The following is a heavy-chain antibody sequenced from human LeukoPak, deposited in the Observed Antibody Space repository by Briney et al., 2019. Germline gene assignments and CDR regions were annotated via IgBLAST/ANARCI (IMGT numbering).Heavy chain of an antibody. CDR3: AKDLFVTDYYDSSGYYFDY. V-gene: IGHV3-23*01. J-gene: IGHJ4*02. Sequence: GGSLRLSCAASGFTFSSYAMSWVRQAPGKGLEWVSAISGSGGSTYYADSVKGRFTISRDNSKNTLYLQMNSLRAEDTAVYYCAKDLFVTDYYDSSGYYFDYWGQGTLATVSS. CDR2: ISGSGGST. D-gene: IGHD3-22*01. CDR1: GFTFSSYA.